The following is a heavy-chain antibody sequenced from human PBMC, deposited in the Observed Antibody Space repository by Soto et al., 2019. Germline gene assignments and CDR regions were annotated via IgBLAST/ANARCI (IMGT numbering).Heavy chain of an antibody. CDR3: ATESKCGARCDVKWCYP. Sequence: ASVKVSCKASGYTFTSYALSWVRQAPGQGLEWMGWINVGNGNTEYSQNFQDRVTIARDTSASIVYMELSSLRSEDTAMYYCATESKCGARCDVKWCYPWGQGTLVTVSS. CDR1: GYTFTSYA. V-gene: IGHV1-3*01. J-gene: IGHJ5*02. D-gene: IGHD2-15*01. CDR2: INVGNGNT.